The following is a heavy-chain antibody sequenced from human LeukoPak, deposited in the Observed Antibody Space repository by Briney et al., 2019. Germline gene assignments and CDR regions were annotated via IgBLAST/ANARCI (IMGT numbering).Heavy chain of an antibody. CDR2: IYNTWST. Sequence: PSETLSLTCSVSGGSIGSGRYYWAWICQPPGKGLEWIGSIYNTWSTSYNPSLKSRVTMPVDTSKNQFSLRLSSVTAADTAVYYCARNITSVIPAGYFDYWGQGTLVTVSS. J-gene: IGHJ4*02. CDR1: GGSIGSGRYY. V-gene: IGHV4-39*01. D-gene: IGHD2-2*01. CDR3: ARNITSVIPAGYFDY.